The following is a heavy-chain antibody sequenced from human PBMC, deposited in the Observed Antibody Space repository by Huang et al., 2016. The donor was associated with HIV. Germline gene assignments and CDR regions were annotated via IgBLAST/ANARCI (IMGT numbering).Heavy chain of an antibody. D-gene: IGHD2-21*01. CDR3: AREFVIFGAPLWPAY. CDR1: GYSFTTYA. J-gene: IGHJ4*02. V-gene: IGHV1-3*01. CDR2: INPGNGNT. Sequence: QVQLVQSGAEVKKPGASVKVSCKASGYSFTTYALHWVRQAPGNRLERMGWINPGNGNTNDSQKFQGRVTITRDTSASTVYMEVSSLTFEDTAVYYCAREFVIFGAPLWPAYWGQGTLISVSS.